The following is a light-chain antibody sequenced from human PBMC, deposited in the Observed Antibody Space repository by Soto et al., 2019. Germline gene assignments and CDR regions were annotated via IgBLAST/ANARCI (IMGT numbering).Light chain of an antibody. J-gene: IGLJ1*01. Sequence: QSVLIQPASVSGSPGQSITISCTGTSSDVGGSNYVSWYQHHPHRAPKLLIFEVSYRPSGVSNRFSGSMSGNMASLTISGLQAEDEADYYCSSYTSSNTLEVFGSGTKVTVL. CDR2: EVS. CDR1: SSDVGGSNY. V-gene: IGLV2-14*01. CDR3: SSYTSSNTLEV.